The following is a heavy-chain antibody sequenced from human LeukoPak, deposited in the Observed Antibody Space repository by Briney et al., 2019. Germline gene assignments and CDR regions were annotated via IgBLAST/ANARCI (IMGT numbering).Heavy chain of an antibody. CDR3: ARYSSSWYSHFDY. CDR2: ISSSGSTI. Sequence: GGSLRLSCAASGFTFSDYYMSWIRQAPGKGLEWASYISSSGSTIYYADSVKGRFTISRDNAKNSLYLQMNSLRAEDTAVYYCARYSSSWYSHFDYWGQGTLVTVSS. CDR1: GFTFSDYY. D-gene: IGHD6-13*01. J-gene: IGHJ4*02. V-gene: IGHV3-11*04.